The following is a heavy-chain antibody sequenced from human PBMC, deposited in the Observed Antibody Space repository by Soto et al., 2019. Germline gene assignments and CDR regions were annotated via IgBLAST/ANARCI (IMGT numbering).Heavy chain of an antibody. D-gene: IGHD4-17*01. CDR3: ARDSAHDYGDYYYYYYYMDV. V-gene: IGHV3-33*01. Sequence: GGSLRLSCAASGFTFSSYGMHWVRQAPGKGLEWVAVIWYDGSNKYYADSVKGRFTISRDNSKNTRYLQMNSLRAEDTAVYYCARDSAHDYGDYYYYYYYMDVWGKGTTVTVSS. J-gene: IGHJ6*03. CDR2: IWYDGSNK. CDR1: GFTFSSYG.